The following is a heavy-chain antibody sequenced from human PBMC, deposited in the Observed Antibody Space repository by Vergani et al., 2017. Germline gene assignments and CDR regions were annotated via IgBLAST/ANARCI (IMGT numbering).Heavy chain of an antibody. CDR3: AREYQPPYYMDV. V-gene: IGHV3-53*02. CDR2: IYSGGST. J-gene: IGHJ6*03. Sequence: EVQLVETGGGLIQPGGSLRLSCAASGFTVSSNYMSWVRQAPGKGLEWVSVIYSGGSTYYADSVKGRFTISRDNSKNSLYLQMNSLRAEDTAVYYCAREYQPPYYMDVWGKGTTVTVSS. D-gene: IGHD2-2*01. CDR1: GFTVSSNY.